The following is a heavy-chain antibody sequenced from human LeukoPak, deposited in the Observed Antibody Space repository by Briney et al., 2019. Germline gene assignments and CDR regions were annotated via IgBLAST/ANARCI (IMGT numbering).Heavy chain of an antibody. D-gene: IGHD3-10*01. Sequence: GRSLRLSCAASGFTFTTFAMHWVRQAPGKGLEWVALISYDGSNEYYADSVKGRFTISRDNSKNTLYLQMNSLKAEDTAVYYCASALYTNGSPFDYWGQGTPVTVSS. V-gene: IGHV3-30*04. CDR2: ISYDGSNE. J-gene: IGHJ4*02. CDR3: ASALYTNGSPFDY. CDR1: GFTFTTFA.